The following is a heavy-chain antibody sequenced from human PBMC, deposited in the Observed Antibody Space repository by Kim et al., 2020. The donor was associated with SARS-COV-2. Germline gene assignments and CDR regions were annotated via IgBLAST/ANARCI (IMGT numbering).Heavy chain of an antibody. CDR2: INPSGGST. CDR1: GYTFTSYY. Sequence: ASVKVSCKASGYTFTSYYMHWVRQAPGQGLEWMGIINPSGGSTSYAQKFQGRVTMTRDTSTSTVYMELSSLRSEDTAVYYCAREDGGIAAAERTHVTAIPIEYGMDVWGQGTTVTVSS. J-gene: IGHJ6*02. V-gene: IGHV1-46*01. CDR3: AREDGGIAAAERTHVTAIPIEYGMDV. D-gene: IGHD6-13*01.